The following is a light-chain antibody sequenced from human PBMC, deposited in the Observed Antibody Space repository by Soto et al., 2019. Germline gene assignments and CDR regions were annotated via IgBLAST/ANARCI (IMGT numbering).Light chain of an antibody. J-gene: IGLJ3*02. CDR3: CSYAGSYTWV. CDR2: DVS. Sequence: QSALTQPRSVSGSPGQSVTISCTGTSSDVGDYNYVSWYEQRPGKAPKVMIYDVSRRPSGVPDRFSGSKSGNTASLTVSGLPAEDEADYYCCSYAGSYTWVFGGGTKLTVL. V-gene: IGLV2-11*01. CDR1: SSDVGDYNY.